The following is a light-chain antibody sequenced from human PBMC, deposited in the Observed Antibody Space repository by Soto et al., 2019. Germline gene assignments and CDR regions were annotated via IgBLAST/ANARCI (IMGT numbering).Light chain of an antibody. J-gene: IGKJ1*01. Sequence: EIVLTQSPDTLSLSPGDRATLSCRASQSLSSKYLAWYQQKPGLPPRLLIHGAINRATGNPDRFSGSWSGNDLALTISRLAPEDFAVYFCQQSGVSSLWMFGQGTKV. V-gene: IGKV3-20*01. CDR1: QSLSSKY. CDR2: GAI. CDR3: QQSGVSSLWM.